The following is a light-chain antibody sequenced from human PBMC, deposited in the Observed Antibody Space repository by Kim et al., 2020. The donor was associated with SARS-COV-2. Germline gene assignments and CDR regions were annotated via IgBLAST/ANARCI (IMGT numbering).Light chain of an antibody. CDR2: EVS. CDR1: QSLLHSDGKIS. Sequence: LVMTQTPLSLSVTXGQPASISCKSSQSLLHSDGKISLYWYLQKPGQPPQLLIYEVSERFSGVPERFSGSGSGTDFTLKISRVEAEDVGLYYCMQGLQRLYSFGQGTKLEI. CDR3: MQGLQRLYS. J-gene: IGKJ2*03. V-gene: IGKV2D-29*01.